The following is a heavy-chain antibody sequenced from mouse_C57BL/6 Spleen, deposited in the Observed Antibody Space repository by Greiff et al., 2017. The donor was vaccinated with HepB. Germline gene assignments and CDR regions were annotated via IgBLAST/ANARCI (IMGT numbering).Heavy chain of an antibody. J-gene: IGHJ1*03. Sequence: EVQLQQSGPGMVKPSQSLSLTCTVTGYSITSGYDWHWIRHFPGNKLEWMGYISYSGSTNYNPSLKSRISITHDTSKNHFFLKLNSVTTEDTATYYCAKDYGSSPYWYFDVWGTGTTVTVSS. CDR1: GYSITSGYD. CDR3: AKDYGSSPYWYFDV. D-gene: IGHD1-1*01. V-gene: IGHV3-1*01. CDR2: ISYSGST.